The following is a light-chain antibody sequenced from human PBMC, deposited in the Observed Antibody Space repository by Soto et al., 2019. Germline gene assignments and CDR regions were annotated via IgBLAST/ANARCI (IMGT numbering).Light chain of an antibody. J-gene: IGKJ3*01. V-gene: IGKV3-20*01. CDR2: RAS. CDR3: HQFGSSHLDT. CDR1: QTISSSF. Sequence: EIVLTQSPGTLSLSPGERATLSCRASQTISSSFLAWYQQKPGQAPRLLIYRASRRAPGIPDRFSGSGSWTVVTLTLSRLEPEDFAVYYCHQFGSSHLDTFGPGTKVEIK.